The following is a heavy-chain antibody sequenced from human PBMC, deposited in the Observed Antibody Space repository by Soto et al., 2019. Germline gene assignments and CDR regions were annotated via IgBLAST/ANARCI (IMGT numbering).Heavy chain of an antibody. CDR3: ARSTSGIAAPGPYYYYDMDV. Sequence: SETLSLTCTVSGGSISNYYWSWIRQPPGKGLEWIGYIYYSKSTNYSPSLKSRVTISVDTSKNQFSLKLSSVTAADTAMYYCARSTSGIAAPGPYYYYDMDVWGQGTTVTVS. CDR1: GGSISNYY. CDR2: IYYSKST. V-gene: IGHV4-59*01. D-gene: IGHD6-13*01. J-gene: IGHJ6*02.